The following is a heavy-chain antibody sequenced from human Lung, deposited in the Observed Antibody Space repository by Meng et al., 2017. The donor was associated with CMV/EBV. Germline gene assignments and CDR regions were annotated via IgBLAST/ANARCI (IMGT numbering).Heavy chain of an antibody. J-gene: IGHJ4*02. CDR3: AREVLGGSGSYYYDY. CDR2: ITPILGIA. V-gene: IGHV1-69*04. D-gene: IGHD3-10*01. CDR1: GGTFSTYT. Sequence: SVKVSXKASGGTFSTYTITWVRQAPGQGLEWMGRITPILGIANYARKFQDRAAITADKSTTTAYMELSSLRSEDTAVYYCAREVLGGSGSYYYDYWGQGTLVXVSS.